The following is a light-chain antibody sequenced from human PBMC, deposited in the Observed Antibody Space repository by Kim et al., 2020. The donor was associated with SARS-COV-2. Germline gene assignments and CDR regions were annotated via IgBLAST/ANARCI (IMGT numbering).Light chain of an antibody. CDR1: KLGDKY. CDR2: QDS. CDR3: QAWDSSTGV. V-gene: IGLV3-1*01. J-gene: IGLJ3*02. Sequence: SYELTQPPSVSVSPGQTASITCSGDKLGDKYACWYQQKPGQSPVLVIYQDSKRRSGIPERFSGSNSGNTATLTISGTQAMDEADYYCQAWDSSTGVFGGGTQLTVL.